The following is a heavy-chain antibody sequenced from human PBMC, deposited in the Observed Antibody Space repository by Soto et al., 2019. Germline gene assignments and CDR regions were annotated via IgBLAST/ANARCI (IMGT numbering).Heavy chain of an antibody. CDR3: ARGRKNYYGSGSYYNPYDY. CDR2: INHSGST. Sequence: SETLSLTCTVSGGSMTSSNWWNWVRQPPGKGLEWIGEINHSGSTNYNPSLKSRVTISVDTSKNQFSLKLSSVTAADTAVYYCARGRKNYYGSGSYYNPYDYWGQGTLVTVSS. CDR1: GGSMTSSNW. V-gene: IGHV4-4*02. J-gene: IGHJ4*02. D-gene: IGHD3-10*01.